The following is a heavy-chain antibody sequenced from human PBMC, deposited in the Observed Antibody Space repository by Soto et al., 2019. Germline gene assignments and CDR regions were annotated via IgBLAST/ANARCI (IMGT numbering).Heavy chain of an antibody. Sequence: PSETLSLTCTVSGGSISSGGYYWSWIRQPPGKGLEWIGYIYYSGSTYYNPSLKSRVTISVDTSKNQFSLKLSSVTAADTAVYYCARTSFSGYSYGTPSYYYYGMDVWGQGITVTVSS. V-gene: IGHV4-30-4*01. CDR3: ARTSFSGYSYGTPSYYYYGMDV. CDR2: IYYSGST. J-gene: IGHJ6*02. D-gene: IGHD5-18*01. CDR1: GGSISSGGYY.